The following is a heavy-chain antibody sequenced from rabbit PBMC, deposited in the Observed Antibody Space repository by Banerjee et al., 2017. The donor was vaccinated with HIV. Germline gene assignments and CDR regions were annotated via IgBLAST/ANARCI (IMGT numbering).Heavy chain of an antibody. CDR1: GLDFSSSYW. V-gene: IGHV1S40*01. D-gene: IGHD1-1*01. J-gene: IGHJ2*01. CDR3: VRAYSSSSGYYTYHDAFDP. CDR2: IYAGSSGDT. Sequence: QSLEESGGDLVKPGASLTLTCTASGLDFSSSYWICWVRQAPGKGLEWIACIYAGSSGDTSYASWAKGRFTISKTSSTTVTLQMTSLTAADTATYFCVRAYSSSSGYYTYHDAFDPWGPGTLVTVS.